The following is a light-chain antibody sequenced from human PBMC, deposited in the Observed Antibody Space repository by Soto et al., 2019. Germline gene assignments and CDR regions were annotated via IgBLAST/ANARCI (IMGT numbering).Light chain of an antibody. Sequence: DIQMTQSPSPLSASVGDTVTITCQASQDIKKSLNWYQQTPGKAPRLLINGASNLNTGVPSRFSGSGSGTDFAFTIISLQTEDFAVYYCQQYNNWPPLTFGGGTKVEIK. CDR1: QDIKKS. J-gene: IGKJ4*01. CDR2: GAS. CDR3: QQYNNWPPLT. V-gene: IGKV1-33*01.